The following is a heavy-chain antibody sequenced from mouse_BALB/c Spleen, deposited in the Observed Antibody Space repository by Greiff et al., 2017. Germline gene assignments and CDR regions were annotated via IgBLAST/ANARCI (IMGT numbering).Heavy chain of an antibody. Sequence: VQLQQSGPELVKPGASVRISCKASGFNIKDTYMHWVKQRPEQGLEWIGRIDPANGNTKYDPKFQGKATITADTSSNTAYLQLSSLTSEDTAVYYCARSSWAMDYWGQGTSVTVSS. J-gene: IGHJ4*01. CDR3: ARSSWAMDY. CDR1: GFNIKDTY. V-gene: IGHV14-3*02. CDR2: IDPANGNT.